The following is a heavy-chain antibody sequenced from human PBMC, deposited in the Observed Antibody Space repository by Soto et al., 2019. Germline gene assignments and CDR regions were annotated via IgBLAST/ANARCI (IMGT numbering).Heavy chain of an antibody. CDR1: GFTFGDHG. V-gene: IGHV3-23*01. CDR2: ITGAGSE. Sequence: EVQLLESGGGLIHPGGSLRLSCVGSGFTFGDHGMSWVRQAPGKGLEWVSGITGAGSEYYAESVRDRFLVSRDSSKNNLYVQMNSLRAEDTAIYYGAKEKTSSTYDGLDVWGQGTPVTVTS. CDR3: AKEKTSSTYDGLDV. J-gene: IGHJ6*02.